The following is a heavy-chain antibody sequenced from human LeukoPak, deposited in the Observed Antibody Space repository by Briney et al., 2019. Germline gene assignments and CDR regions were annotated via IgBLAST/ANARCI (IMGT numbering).Heavy chain of an antibody. CDR1: GFTSNNAW. J-gene: IGHJ5*02. CDR2: IKSKNVGGTT. V-gene: IGHV3-15*01. Sequence: GGSLRLSCAASGFTSNNAWMNWVRQAPGKGLEWVGRIKSKNVGGTTDYAAPVKGRFTISRDDSKNTVYLQMNSLKIEDTAVYYCTSHAAFDPWGQGTLVTVSS. CDR3: TSHAAFDP.